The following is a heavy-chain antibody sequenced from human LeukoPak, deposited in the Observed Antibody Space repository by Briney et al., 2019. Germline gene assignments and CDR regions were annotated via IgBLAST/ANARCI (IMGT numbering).Heavy chain of an antibody. J-gene: IGHJ6*02. CDR1: GGSICSGDYY. CDR2: IYYSGST. D-gene: IGHD4-11*01. Sequence: SETLSLTCTVSGGSICSGDYYWSWIRQPPGKGLEWIGYIYYSGSTYYNPSLKSRVTISVDTSKNQFSLKLSSVTAADTAVYYCARTVTTFFSPYYYYGMDVWGQGTTVTVSS. V-gene: IGHV4-30-4*01. CDR3: ARTVTTFFSPYYYYGMDV.